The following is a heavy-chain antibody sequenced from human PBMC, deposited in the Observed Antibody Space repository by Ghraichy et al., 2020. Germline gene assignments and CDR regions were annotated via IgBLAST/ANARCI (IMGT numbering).Heavy chain of an antibody. Sequence: GGSLRLSCAASGFTVSSNYMSWVRQAPGKGLEWVSVIYSGGSTYYADSVKGRFTISRDNSKNTLYLQMNSLRAEDTAVYYCARDRHCSSTSCYKDAFDIWGQGTMVTVSS. V-gene: IGHV3-53*01. D-gene: IGHD2-2*02. CDR1: GFTVSSNY. CDR2: IYSGGST. CDR3: ARDRHCSSTSCYKDAFDI. J-gene: IGHJ3*02.